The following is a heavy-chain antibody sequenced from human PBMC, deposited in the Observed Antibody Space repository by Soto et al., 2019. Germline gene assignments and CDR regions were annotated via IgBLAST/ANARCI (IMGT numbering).Heavy chain of an antibody. Sequence: GGSLRLSCAASGFTFSSYGMHWVRQAPGKGLGWVAVIWYDGSNKYYADSVKGRFTISRDNSKNTLYLQMNSLRAEDTAVYYCARGYRSSWSLYYYYGMDVWGAGTTVTVYS. CDR1: GFTFSSYG. V-gene: IGHV3-33*01. CDR2: IWYDGSNK. J-gene: IGHJ6*04. D-gene: IGHD6-13*01. CDR3: ARGYRSSWSLYYYYGMDV.